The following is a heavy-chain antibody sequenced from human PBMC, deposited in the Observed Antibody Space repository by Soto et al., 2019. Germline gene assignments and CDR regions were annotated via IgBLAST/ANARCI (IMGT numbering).Heavy chain of an antibody. CDR1: GYTFTGYY. CDR2: INPNSGGT. J-gene: IGHJ6*01. V-gene: IGHV1-2*02. Sequence: ASVKVSCKASGYTFTGYYMHWVRQAPGQGLEWVGWINPNSGGTNYAQKFQGRVTMTRDTSISTAYMELSRLRSDDTAVYYCARGTFSSSSSYYYYDSMDGWGEVNTVT. D-gene: IGHD6-6*01. CDR3: ARGTFSSSSSYYYYDSMDG.